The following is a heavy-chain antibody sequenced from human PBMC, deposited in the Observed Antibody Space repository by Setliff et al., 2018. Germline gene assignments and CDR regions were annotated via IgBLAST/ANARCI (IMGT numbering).Heavy chain of an antibody. V-gene: IGHV3-7*01. J-gene: IGHJ4*02. D-gene: IGHD4-17*01. Sequence: GGSLRLSCAASGFIFSTYWMSWVRQAPGKGLEWVANIKQDGSDKYYVDSVKGRFTISRDNAKNSLYLQMNSLRAEGTAVYYCARLRKDYGDYYYFDYWGQGTLVTVSS. CDR2: IKQDGSDK. CDR1: GFIFSTYW. CDR3: ARLRKDYGDYYYFDY.